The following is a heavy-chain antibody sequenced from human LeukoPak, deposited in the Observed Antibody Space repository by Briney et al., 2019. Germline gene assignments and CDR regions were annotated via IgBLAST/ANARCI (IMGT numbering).Heavy chain of an antibody. Sequence: GGSLRLSCAASGFSFSTYWMSWVRQAPGKGLEWVANINQDGTEKYYVDSVKGRFTVSRDYAKNSLYLQMNSLRVEDTAVYYCAKVAKYFYGPETYYFFEQWGQGTPVTASS. V-gene: IGHV3-7*01. CDR2: INQDGTEK. J-gene: IGHJ4*02. CDR3: AKVAKYFYGPETYYFFEQ. D-gene: IGHD3-10*01. CDR1: GFSFSTYW.